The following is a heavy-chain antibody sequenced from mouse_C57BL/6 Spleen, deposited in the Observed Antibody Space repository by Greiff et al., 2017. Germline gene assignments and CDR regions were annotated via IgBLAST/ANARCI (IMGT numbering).Heavy chain of an antibody. J-gene: IGHJ3*01. CDR2: INPNNGGT. CDR3: ASAYYSNYEAY. V-gene: IGHV1-22*01. D-gene: IGHD2-5*01. CDR1: GYTFTDYN. Sequence: VQLQQSGPELVKPGASVKMSCKASGYTFTDYNMHWVKQSHGKSLEWIGYINPNNGGTSYNQKFKGKATLTVNKSSSTAYMELRSLTSEESAVYDCASAYYSNYEAYWGQGTLVTVSA.